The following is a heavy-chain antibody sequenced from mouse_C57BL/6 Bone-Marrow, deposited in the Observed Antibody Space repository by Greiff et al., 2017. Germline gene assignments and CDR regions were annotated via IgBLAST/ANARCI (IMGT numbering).Heavy chain of an antibody. CDR3: ARRAYGSIWYFDV. J-gene: IGHJ1*03. D-gene: IGHD1-1*01. CDR2: ISNLAYSI. V-gene: IGHV5-15*01. Sequence: EVQGVESGGGLVQPGGSLKLSCAASGFTFSDYGMAWVRQAPRKGPEWVAFISNLAYSIYYADTVTGRFNVSRENAKNTLYLEMSSLRSEDTAMYYCARRAYGSIWYFDVWGTGTTVTVSS. CDR1: GFTFSDYG.